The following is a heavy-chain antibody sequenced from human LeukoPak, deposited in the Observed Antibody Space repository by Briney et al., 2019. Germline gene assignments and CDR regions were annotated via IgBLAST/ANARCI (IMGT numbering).Heavy chain of an antibody. Sequence: GGSLRLSCAASGFTLSSYWMHWVRQAPGKGLVWVSRINTDGSSTSYADSVKGRFTISRDNAKNTLYLQMNSLRAEDTAVYYCARVVPGYCSSTSCPRYFDYWGQGTLVTVSS. CDR3: ARVVPGYCSSTSCPRYFDY. D-gene: IGHD2-2*01. J-gene: IGHJ4*02. V-gene: IGHV3-74*01. CDR1: GFTLSSYW. CDR2: INTDGSST.